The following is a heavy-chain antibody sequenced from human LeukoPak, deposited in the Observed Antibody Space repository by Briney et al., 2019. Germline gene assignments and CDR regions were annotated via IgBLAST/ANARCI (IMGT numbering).Heavy chain of an antibody. D-gene: IGHD3-22*01. V-gene: IGHV3-21*01. CDR1: GFTFSSYS. CDR2: ISSSSSYI. Sequence: GGSLRLSCAASGFTFSSYSMTWVRQAPGKGLEWVSSISSSSSYIYYADSVKGRFTISRDNSKNTLYLQMNSLRAEDTAVYYCASDSSGYYSEDYWGQGTLVTVSS. CDR3: ASDSSGYYSEDY. J-gene: IGHJ4*02.